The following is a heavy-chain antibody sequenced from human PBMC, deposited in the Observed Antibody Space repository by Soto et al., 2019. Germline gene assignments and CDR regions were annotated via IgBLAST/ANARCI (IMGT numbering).Heavy chain of an antibody. CDR1: VYSISSGYY. J-gene: IGHJ3*02. Sequence: SETLSLTCAFSVYSISSGYYWGWIRQPPGKGLEWIGSIYHSGSTYYNPSLKSRVTISVDTSKNQFSLKLSSVTAADTAVYYCARVNKSAFDIWGQGTMVNVSS. CDR2: IYHSGST. V-gene: IGHV4-38-2*01. CDR3: ARVNKSAFDI.